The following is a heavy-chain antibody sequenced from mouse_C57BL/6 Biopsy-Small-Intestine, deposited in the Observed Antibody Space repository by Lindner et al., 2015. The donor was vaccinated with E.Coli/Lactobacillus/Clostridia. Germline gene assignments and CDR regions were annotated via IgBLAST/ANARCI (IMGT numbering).Heavy chain of an antibody. CDR3: ARDGYYFDY. V-gene: IGHV1-82*01. D-gene: IGHD2-3*01. CDR2: IYPGDGDT. J-gene: IGHJ2*01. Sequence: VQLQESGPELVKPGASVKISCKASGYAFSSSWMNWVKQRPGKGLEWIGRIYPGDGDTNYNGKFKGKATLTADKSSSTAYMQLSSPTSEDSAVYFCARDGYYFDYWGQGTTLTVSS. CDR1: GYAFSSSW.